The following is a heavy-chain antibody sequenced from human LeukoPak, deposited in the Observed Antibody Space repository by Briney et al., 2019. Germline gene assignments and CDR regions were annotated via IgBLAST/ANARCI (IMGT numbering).Heavy chain of an antibody. CDR2: INHSGST. V-gene: IGHV4-34*01. D-gene: IGHD2-8*01. J-gene: IGHJ6*03. CDR3: ARAPKLYGTNGVCHYYYYYYMDV. CDR1: GGSFSGYY. Sequence: PSETLSLTCAVYGGSFSGYYWSWLRQPPGKGLEWIGEINHSGSTNYNPSLKSRVTISVDTSKNQFSLKLSSVTAADTAVYYCARAPKLYGTNGVCHYYYYYYMDVWGKGTTVTVSS.